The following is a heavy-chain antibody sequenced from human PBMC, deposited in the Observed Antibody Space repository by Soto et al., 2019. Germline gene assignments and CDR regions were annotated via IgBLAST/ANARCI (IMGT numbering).Heavy chain of an antibody. Sequence: EMQLVESGGVVVQPGGSLRLSCAASGFTFDDYTMHWVRQVPGKGLDWVSTISWDGGTTYYADSVKGRFTISRDNSKNSLYLQMNGLRTEDSTFYYCAKGGDYWYFDLWGRGTLATVSS. V-gene: IGHV3-43*01. J-gene: IGHJ2*01. CDR2: ISWDGGTT. CDR1: GFTFDDYT. CDR3: AKGGDYWYFDL. D-gene: IGHD3-16*01.